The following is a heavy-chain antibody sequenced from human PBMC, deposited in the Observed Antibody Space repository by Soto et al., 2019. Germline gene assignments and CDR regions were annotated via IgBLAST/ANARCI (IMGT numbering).Heavy chain of an antibody. CDR2: IYHSGST. Sequence: SETLSLTCAVSGGSISSGGYSWSWIRQPPGKGLEWIGYIYHSGSTYYNPSLKSRVTISVDRSKNQFSLKLSSVTAADTAVYYCARAVDSSSWYYYYGMDVWGQGTTVTVSS. V-gene: IGHV4-30-2*01. D-gene: IGHD6-13*01. CDR3: ARAVDSSSWYYYYGMDV. J-gene: IGHJ6*02. CDR1: GGSISSGGYS.